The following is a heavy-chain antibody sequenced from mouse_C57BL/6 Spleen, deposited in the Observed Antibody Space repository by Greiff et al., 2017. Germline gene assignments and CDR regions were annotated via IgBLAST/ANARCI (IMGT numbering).Heavy chain of an antibody. J-gene: IGHJ4*01. CDR3: ARDYYGSSYRYYAMDY. V-gene: IGHV1-55*01. CDR2: IYPGSGST. CDR1: GYTFTSYW. Sequence: VQLQQSGAELVKPGASVKMSCKASGYTFTSYWITWVKQRPGQGLEWIGDIYPGSGSTNYNEKFKSKATLTVDTSSSTAYMQLSSLTSEDSAVYYCARDYYGSSYRYYAMDYWGQGTSVTVSS. D-gene: IGHD1-1*01.